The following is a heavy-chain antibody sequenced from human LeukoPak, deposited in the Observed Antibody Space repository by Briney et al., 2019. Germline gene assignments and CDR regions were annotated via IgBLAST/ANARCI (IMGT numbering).Heavy chain of an antibody. CDR1: GFTFSSYE. J-gene: IGHJ4*02. CDR3: ARDTPDYDILTGYYINYFDY. Sequence: PGGSLRLSCAASGFTFSSYEMNWVRQAPGKGLGWVSYISSSGSTIYYADSVKGRFTISRDNAKNSLYLQMNSLRAEDTAVYYCARDTPDYDILTGYYINYFDYWGQGTLVTVSS. CDR2: ISSSGSTI. D-gene: IGHD3-9*01. V-gene: IGHV3-48*03.